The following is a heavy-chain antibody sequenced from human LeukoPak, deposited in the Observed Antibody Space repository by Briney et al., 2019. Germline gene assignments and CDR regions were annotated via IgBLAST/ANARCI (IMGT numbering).Heavy chain of an antibody. D-gene: IGHD4-17*01. CDR1: GFTLRDYT. CDR2: VSFGSSYI. J-gene: IGHJ5*02. V-gene: IGHV3-21*01. Sequence: PGGSLRLSCAASGFTLRDYTMNWVRQSPGKGLQWVSYVSFGSSYISYADSLKGRFTISRDDAKSSVYLEMTSLRAEDTAVYYCARASTEYAVTDGFDTWGPGTLVTVSS. CDR3: ARASTEYAVTDGFDT.